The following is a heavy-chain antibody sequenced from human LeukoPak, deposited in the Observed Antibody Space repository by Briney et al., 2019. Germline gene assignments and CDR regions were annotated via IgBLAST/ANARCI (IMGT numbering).Heavy chain of an antibody. J-gene: IGHJ4*02. Sequence: GGSLRLSCAASGFTFSSYWMSWVRQAPGKGLEWVANIKQDGSEKYYVDSVKGRFTISRDNAKNSLYLQMNSLRAEDTAVYYCAREGITVTTGNDYWGQGTLVTVSS. CDR2: IKQDGSEK. D-gene: IGHD4-17*01. CDR1: GFTFSSYW. V-gene: IGHV3-7*01. CDR3: AREGITVTTGNDY.